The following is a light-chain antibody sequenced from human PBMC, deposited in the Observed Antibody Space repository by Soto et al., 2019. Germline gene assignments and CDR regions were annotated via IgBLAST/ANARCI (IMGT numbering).Light chain of an antibody. V-gene: IGKV1-5*01. CDR3: QQYNSYPWT. Sequence: DINMTDSPSTLSASVGDRVRITCRASQSISSWLAWYQQKPGKAPKLLIYDASSLESGVPSRFSGSGSGTEFTLTISSLQPDDFATYYCQQYNSYPWTFGQGTKVDIK. J-gene: IGKJ1*01. CDR2: DAS. CDR1: QSISSW.